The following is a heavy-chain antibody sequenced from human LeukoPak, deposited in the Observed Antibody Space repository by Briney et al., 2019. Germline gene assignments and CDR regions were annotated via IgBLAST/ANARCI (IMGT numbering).Heavy chain of an antibody. J-gene: IGHJ4*02. D-gene: IGHD3-22*01. CDR2: ISAYNGNT. CDR3: ARDAGEGSSGYYSFDY. V-gene: IGHV1-18*01. CDR1: GYTFTSYG. Sequence: ASVKVSCKASGYTFTSYGISWVRQAPGQGLEWMGWISAYNGNTNYAQKLQGRVTMTTDTSTSTVYMELSSLRSEDTAVYYCARDAGEGSSGYYSFDYWGQGTLVTVSS.